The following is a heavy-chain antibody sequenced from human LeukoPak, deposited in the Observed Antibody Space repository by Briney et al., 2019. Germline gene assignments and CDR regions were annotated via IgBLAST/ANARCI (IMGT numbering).Heavy chain of an antibody. CDR1: GGSFSGYY. J-gene: IGHJ4*02. Sequence: TASETLSLTCAAYGGSFSGYYWSWIRKSPGKGPEWIGEIHHDGSTNYNPSLMSRVTISVDTSKNQFSLDLTSVTAADAAVYYCARLIRDYRQYYFDFWGQGTLVTVSS. CDR2: IHHDGST. CDR3: ARLIRDYRQYYFDF. V-gene: IGHV4-34*01. D-gene: IGHD4-11*01.